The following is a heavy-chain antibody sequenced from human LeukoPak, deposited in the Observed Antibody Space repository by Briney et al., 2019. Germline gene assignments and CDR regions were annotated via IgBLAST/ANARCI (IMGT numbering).Heavy chain of an antibody. CDR3: TTDSYCSSTSCKYYYYYGMDV. CDR2: IKSKTDGGTT. D-gene: IGHD2-2*01. CDR1: GFTLSNTW. J-gene: IGHJ6*02. Sequence: GGSLRLSCAASGFTLSNTWMSWVRQAPGKGLEWVGRIKSKTDGGTTDYAAPVKGRFTISRDDSKNTLYLQMNSLKTEDTAVYYCTTDSYCSSTSCKYYYYYGMDVWGQGTTVTVSS. V-gene: IGHV3-15*01.